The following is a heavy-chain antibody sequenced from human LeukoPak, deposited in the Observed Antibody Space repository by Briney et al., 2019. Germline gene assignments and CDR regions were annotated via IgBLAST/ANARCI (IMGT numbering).Heavy chain of an antibody. J-gene: IGHJ4*02. Sequence: SETLSLTCAVYGVSFSGYYWSWIRQPPGKGLEWIGEINHSGSTNYNPSLKSRVTISVDTSKNQFSLKLSSVTAADTAVYYCARRVPAAINYYFDYWGQGTLVTVSS. CDR1: GVSFSGYY. D-gene: IGHD2-2*02. CDR2: INHSGST. V-gene: IGHV4-34*01. CDR3: ARRVPAAINYYFDY.